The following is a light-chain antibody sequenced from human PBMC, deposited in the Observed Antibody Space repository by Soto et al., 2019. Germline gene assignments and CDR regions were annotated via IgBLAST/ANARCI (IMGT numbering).Light chain of an antibody. J-gene: IGLJ2*01. CDR2: GNS. V-gene: IGLV1-40*01. Sequence: QSVLTQPPSVSGAPGQRVTISCTGSSSKIGAGYDVHWDQQLPGTAPKLLIYGNSNRPSGVPDRFSGSKSGTSASLAITGLQAEDEADYYCQSYDSSLSGWKVFGGGTKLTVL. CDR3: QSYDSSLSGWKV. CDR1: SSKIGAGYD.